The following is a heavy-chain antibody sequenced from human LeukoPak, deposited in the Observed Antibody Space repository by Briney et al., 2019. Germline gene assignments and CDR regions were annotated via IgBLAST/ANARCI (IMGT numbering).Heavy chain of an antibody. D-gene: IGHD4-23*01. CDR3: AGGGHGKPNSLDY. J-gene: IGHJ4*02. Sequence: SVKVSCKASGGTFSSYTISWVRQAPGQGLEWMGRIIPILGIANYAQKFQGRVTITADKSTSTPYMELSSLRSEDTAVYYCAGGGHGKPNSLDYWGQGTLVTVSS. CDR2: IIPILGIA. V-gene: IGHV1-69*02. CDR1: GGTFSSYT.